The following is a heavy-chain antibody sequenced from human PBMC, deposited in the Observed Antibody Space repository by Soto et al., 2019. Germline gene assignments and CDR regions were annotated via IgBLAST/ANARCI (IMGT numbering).Heavy chain of an antibody. J-gene: IGHJ5*02. Sequence: ASVKVSWKASRYTFTCYYMHWVRHAPGQGLEWMGWINPNSGGTNYAQKFQGWVTMTRDTSISTAYMELSRLRSDDTAVYYRARKNHICWFDPWAQRLLLTVPA. V-gene: IGHV1-2*04. CDR2: INPNSGGT. CDR3: ARKNHICWFDP. CDR1: RYTFTCYY. D-gene: IGHD2-21*01.